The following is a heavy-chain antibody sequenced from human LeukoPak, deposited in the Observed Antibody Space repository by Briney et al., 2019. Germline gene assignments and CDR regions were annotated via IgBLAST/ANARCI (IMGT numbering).Heavy chain of an antibody. D-gene: IGHD2-21*01. J-gene: IGHJ4*02. CDR3: ARDSARGGYDPYCFDA. CDR2: ISDGGGSTK. Sequence: GGSLRLSCAASGFTFSHYEMNWLRQAPGKAPEFVAYISDGGGSTKYYAASVTGRFITSRDNAMQSVYLQMNSLRVEDTAIYFCARDSARGGYDPYCFDAWGQGVLVSVS. CDR1: GFTFSHYE. V-gene: IGHV3-48*03.